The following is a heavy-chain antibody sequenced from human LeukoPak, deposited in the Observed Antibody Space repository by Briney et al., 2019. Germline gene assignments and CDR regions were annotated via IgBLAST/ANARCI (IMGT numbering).Heavy chain of an antibody. CDR1: GGSISSYY. CDR3: ARKEGGVTAHFQH. CDR2: IYHSGST. J-gene: IGHJ1*01. D-gene: IGHD2-21*02. Sequence: SETLSLTCTVSGGSISSYYWSWIRQPPGKGLEWIGSIYHSGSTYYNPSLKSRVTISVDTSKNQFSLKLSSVTAADTAVYYCARKEGGVTAHFQHWGQGTLVTVSS. V-gene: IGHV4-59*04.